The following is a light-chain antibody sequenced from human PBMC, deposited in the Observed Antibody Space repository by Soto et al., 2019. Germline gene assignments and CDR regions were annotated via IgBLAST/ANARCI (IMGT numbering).Light chain of an antibody. CDR3: QQYNNWPWWT. Sequence: EIVMTQSPATLSVSTGERATLSCRASQSVSSNLAWYQQKPGQAPRLLIYGASTRATGIPARFSGSGSGTEFALTISSLQSEDVAVYYCQQYNNWPWWTFGQGTKVEIK. J-gene: IGKJ1*01. V-gene: IGKV3-15*01. CDR1: QSVSSN. CDR2: GAS.